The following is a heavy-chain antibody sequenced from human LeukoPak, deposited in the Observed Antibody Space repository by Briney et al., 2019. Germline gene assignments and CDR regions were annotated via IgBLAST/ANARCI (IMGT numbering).Heavy chain of an antibody. CDR1: GFPFSSYW. J-gene: IGHJ4*02. Sequence: GGSLRLSCVAPGFPFSSYWMTWVRQAPGKGLEWVANIKQDGSKKSYVDSVKGRFTISRDNAKNSLYLQMNSLRAEDTAICYCTRVGYIDEGIDYWGQGTLVTVSS. D-gene: IGHD5-24*01. CDR2: IKQDGSKK. V-gene: IGHV3-7*04. CDR3: TRVGYIDEGIDY.